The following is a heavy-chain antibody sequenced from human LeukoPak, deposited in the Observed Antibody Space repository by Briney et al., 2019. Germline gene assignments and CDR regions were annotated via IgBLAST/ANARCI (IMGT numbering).Heavy chain of an antibody. CDR1: GFTFSSYE. D-gene: IGHD3-10*01. J-gene: IGHJ4*02. CDR3: ARGEEDYFGSGSYLDY. Sequence: PGGSLRLSCAASGFTFSSYEMNWVRQAPGKGLEWVSYITSSGSTTYYADSVKGRFTISRDNAKNSLYLQMNSLRAEDTAAYYCARGEEDYFGSGSYLDYWGQGALVTVSS. CDR2: ITSSGSTT. V-gene: IGHV3-48*03.